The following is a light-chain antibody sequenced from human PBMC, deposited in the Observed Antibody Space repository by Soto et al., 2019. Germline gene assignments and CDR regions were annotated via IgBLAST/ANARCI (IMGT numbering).Light chain of an antibody. CDR2: DTT. CDR3: LLQYSGEARV. J-gene: IGLJ3*02. V-gene: IGLV7-46*01. CDR1: TGPVTGGHY. Sequence: QTVVTQEPSLTVSPGGTVTLTCGSSTGPVTGGHYPYWFQQRPGQAPGTLIYDTTNKHSWTPARFSGSLLGGKAALTLSAAQPEDEADYYCLLQYSGEARVFGGGTKVTVL.